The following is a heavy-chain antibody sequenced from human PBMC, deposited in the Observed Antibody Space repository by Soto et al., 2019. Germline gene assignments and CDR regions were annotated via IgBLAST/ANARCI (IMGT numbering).Heavy chain of an antibody. CDR1: GGSISSGGYY. CDR2: IYYSGST. Sequence: QVQLQESGPGLVKPSQTLSLTCTVSGGSISSGGYYWSWIRQHPGKGLEWIGYIYYSGSTYYNPSLKRRVTISVDTSKNQFSLKLSSVTAADTAVYCCAYGEVATSFDYWGQGTLVTVSS. CDR3: AYGEVATSFDY. J-gene: IGHJ4*02. D-gene: IGHD5-12*01. V-gene: IGHV4-31*03.